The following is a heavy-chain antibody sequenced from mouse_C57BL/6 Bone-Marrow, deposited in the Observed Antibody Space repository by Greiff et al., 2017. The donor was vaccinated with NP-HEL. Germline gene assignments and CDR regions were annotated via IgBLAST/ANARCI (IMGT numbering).Heavy chain of an antibody. CDR3: ARVTTVVAPYYAMGY. Sequence: QVQLQQPGTELVKPGASVKLSCTASGFTFTSYWMHWVKQRPGQGLEWIGNINPSNGGTNYNEKFKSKATLTVDKSSSTAYMQLSSLTSEDIAVYYCARVTTVVAPYYAMGYWGQGTSVTVSS. D-gene: IGHD1-1*01. J-gene: IGHJ4*01. CDR1: GFTFTSYW. CDR2: INPSNGGT. V-gene: IGHV1-53*01.